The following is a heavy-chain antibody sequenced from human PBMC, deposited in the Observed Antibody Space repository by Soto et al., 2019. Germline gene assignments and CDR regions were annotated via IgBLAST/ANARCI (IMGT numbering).Heavy chain of an antibody. V-gene: IGHV4-39*07. D-gene: IGHD3-9*01. CDR1: GGSISSSSYY. J-gene: IGHJ3*02. CDR3: AREMQGYYDILTGYYPNDAFES. Sequence: SETLSLTCTVSGGSISSSSYYWGWIRQPPGKGLEWIGSIYYSGSTYYNPSLKSRVTISVDTSKNQFSLKLSSVTAADTAVYYCAREMQGYYDILTGYYPNDAFESWGQGTMVTAS. CDR2: IYYSGST.